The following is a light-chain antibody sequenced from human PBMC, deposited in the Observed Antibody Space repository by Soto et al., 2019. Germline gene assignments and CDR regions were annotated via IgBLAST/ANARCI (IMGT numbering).Light chain of an antibody. J-gene: IGKJ3*01. Sequence: DIQMTQSPSPLSASVGDRVDITCRTSQSVSSYLNWYQAKPGKAPKLLIYEASSLESGVPSRFSGSGSGTDFTLTISSLQPEDSATYYCQQANSFPFTFGPGTKVDIK. CDR1: QSVSSY. CDR3: QQANSFPFT. CDR2: EAS. V-gene: IGKV1-39*01.